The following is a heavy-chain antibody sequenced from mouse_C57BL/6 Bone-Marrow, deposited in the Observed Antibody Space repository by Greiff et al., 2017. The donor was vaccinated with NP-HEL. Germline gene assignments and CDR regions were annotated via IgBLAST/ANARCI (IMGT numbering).Heavy chain of an antibody. Sequence: QVQLKQSGAELARPGASVKLSCKASGYTFTSYGISWVKQRTGQGLEWIGEIYPRSGNTYYNEKFKGKATLTADKSSSTAYMELRSLTSEDSAVYFCAEDSSGYRAWFAYWGQGTLVTVSA. CDR3: AEDSSGYRAWFAY. CDR2: IYPRSGNT. V-gene: IGHV1-81*01. D-gene: IGHD3-2*02. J-gene: IGHJ3*01. CDR1: GYTFTSYG.